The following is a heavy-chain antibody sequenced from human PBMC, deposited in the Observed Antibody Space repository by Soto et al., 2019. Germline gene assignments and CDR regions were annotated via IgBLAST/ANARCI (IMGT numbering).Heavy chain of an antibody. CDR1: GFTFSDYY. D-gene: IGHD4-17*01. Sequence: GGSLRLSCAASGFTFSDYYMSWIRQAPGKGLEWVSYISSSSSYTNYADSVKGRFTISRDNAKNSLYLQMNSLRAEDTAVYYCARPLDYGGNGTDYWGQGTLVTVSS. V-gene: IGHV3-11*06. CDR3: ARPLDYGGNGTDY. J-gene: IGHJ4*02. CDR2: ISSSSSYT.